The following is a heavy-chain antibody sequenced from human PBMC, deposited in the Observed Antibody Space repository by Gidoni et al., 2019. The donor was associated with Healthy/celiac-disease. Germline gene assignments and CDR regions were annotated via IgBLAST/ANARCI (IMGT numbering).Heavy chain of an antibody. CDR2: ISYDGSNK. V-gene: IGHV3-30*18. D-gene: IGHD2-2*01. J-gene: IGHJ6*02. Sequence: QVQLVESGGGVVQPGRSLRPSCEASGFTFSIYGMHWVRQAPGKGLEWVAVISYDGSNKYYADSVKGRFTISRDNSKNTLYLQMNSLRAEDTAVYYCAKVTFPAAPGSYYYYYYGMDVWGQGTTVTVSS. CDR1: GFTFSIYG. CDR3: AKVTFPAAPGSYYYYYYGMDV.